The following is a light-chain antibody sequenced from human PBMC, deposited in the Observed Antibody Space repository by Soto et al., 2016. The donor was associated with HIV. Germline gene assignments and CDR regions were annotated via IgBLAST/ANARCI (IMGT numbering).Light chain of an antibody. V-gene: IGLV3-21*03. CDR2: DDS. Sequence: SYVLTQPPSVSVAPGKTASITCGGNNIGTKNVHWYKQKPGQAPVVVFYDDSDRPSGIPERFSGSKSGNKATLTISRVEAGDEADYYCQVWDSSSDHYVFGTGTEVTV. CDR3: QVWDSSSDHYV. CDR1: NIGTKN. J-gene: IGLJ1*01.